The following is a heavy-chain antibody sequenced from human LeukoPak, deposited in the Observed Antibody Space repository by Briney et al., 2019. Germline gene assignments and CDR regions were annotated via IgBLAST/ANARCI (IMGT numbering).Heavy chain of an antibody. J-gene: IGHJ4*02. CDR3: ARELNWVFYDY. D-gene: IGHD7-27*01. CDR1: GFSFSDYV. Sequence: GGSLRLSCAASGFSFSDYVMHWVRQAPGKGLMWVSRISNDGLVTSYADSVKGRFTISRDNARNTLYLQIDSLRAEDTAMYYCARELNWVFYDYWGQGTLVTVSS. V-gene: IGHV3-74*01. CDR2: ISNDGLVT.